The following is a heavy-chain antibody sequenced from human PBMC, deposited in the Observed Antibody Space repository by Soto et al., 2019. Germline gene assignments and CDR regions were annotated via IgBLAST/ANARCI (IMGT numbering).Heavy chain of an antibody. CDR1: GFTFSSYG. V-gene: IGHV3-33*01. Sequence: PGGSLRLSCAASGFTFSSYGRHGIRKAPGKGLEWVAVIWYDGSNKYYADSVKGRFTIARDNSKNTLYLQMNSLRGEDTAVYYCARDWAESGSYPGVDLHYYYGMDVWGQGTTVTVSS. D-gene: IGHD1-26*01. J-gene: IGHJ6*02. CDR3: ARDWAESGSYPGVDLHYYYGMDV. CDR2: IWYDGSNK.